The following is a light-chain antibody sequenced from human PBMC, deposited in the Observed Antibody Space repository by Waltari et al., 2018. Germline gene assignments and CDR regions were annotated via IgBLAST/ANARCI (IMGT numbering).Light chain of an antibody. Sequence: QSALTQPASVSGSLGQSIPISCTGTSSDVGGYNFVSWYQQDPGKAPKLMIYEVSNRPSGVSNRFSGSKSGNTASLTISGLQAEDEADYYCSSHTTSSIWVFGGGTKVTVL. J-gene: IGLJ3*02. CDR3: SSHTTSSIWV. CDR1: SSDVGGYNF. V-gene: IGLV2-14*01. CDR2: EVS.